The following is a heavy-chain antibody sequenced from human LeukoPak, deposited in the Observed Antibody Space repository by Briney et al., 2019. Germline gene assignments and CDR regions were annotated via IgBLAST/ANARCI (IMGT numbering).Heavy chain of an antibody. CDR1: GFTFYNYG. CDR2: ISHDGSNI. CDR3: AKDPYRVVVATGNYLDP. D-gene: IGHD2-21*01. J-gene: IGHJ5*02. V-gene: IGHV3-30*18. Sequence: GGSLRLSCAASGFTFYNYGMHWVRQAPGKGLEWVAVISHDGSNIHYGDSVKGRFTISRDNSENTLYLQMNSLRVEDTAVYYCAKDPYRVVVATGNYLDPWGQGTLVTVSA.